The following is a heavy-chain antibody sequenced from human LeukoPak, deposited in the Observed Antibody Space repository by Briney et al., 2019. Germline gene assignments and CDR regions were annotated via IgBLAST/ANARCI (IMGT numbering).Heavy chain of an antibody. CDR1: GYSISSGYY. V-gene: IGHV4-38-2*02. Sequence: PSETLSLTCTVSGYSISSGYYWGWIRQAPGKGLEWIGSIYNSGSTYYNPSLKSRVTISVDMSKNQFSLRLTSVTAADTAVYYCAKMTIHGDSVLWGQGSLVTVSS. CDR2: IYNSGST. J-gene: IGHJ4*02. CDR3: AKMTIHGDSVL. D-gene: IGHD2-21*02.